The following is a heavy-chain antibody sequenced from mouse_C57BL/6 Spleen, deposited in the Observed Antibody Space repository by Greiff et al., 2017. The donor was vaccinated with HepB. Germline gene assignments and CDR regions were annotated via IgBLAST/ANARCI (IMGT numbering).Heavy chain of an antibody. CDR2: IYPGDGDT. CDR3: ARSGSSWFAY. V-gene: IGHV1-82*01. CDR1: GYAFSSSW. J-gene: IGHJ3*01. Sequence: QVQLKQSGPELVKPGASVKISCKASGYAFSSSWMNWVKQRPGKGLEWIGRIYPGDGDTNYNGKFKGKATLTADKSSSTAYMQLSSLTSEDSAVYFCARSGSSWFAYWGQGTMVTVSA.